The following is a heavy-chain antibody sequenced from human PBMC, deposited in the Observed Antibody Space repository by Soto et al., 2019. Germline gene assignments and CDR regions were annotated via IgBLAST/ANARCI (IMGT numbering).Heavy chain of an antibody. CDR3: ARERIWFGESDYYYDY. CDR2: IYYSGST. J-gene: IGHJ4*02. Sequence: SETLSLTCTVSGGSISSYYWSWIRQPPGKGLEWIGYIYYSGSTNYNRSLKSRVTISVDTSKNQFSLKLGSVTAADTAVYYCARERIWFGESDYYYDYWGQGALVTVSS. CDR1: GGSISSYY. V-gene: IGHV4-59*01. D-gene: IGHD3-10*01.